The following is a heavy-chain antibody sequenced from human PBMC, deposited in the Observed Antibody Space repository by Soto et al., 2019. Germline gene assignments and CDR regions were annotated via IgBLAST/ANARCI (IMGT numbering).Heavy chain of an antibody. CDR2: IYYTGST. D-gene: IGHD3-3*01. CDR3: ARGIFWSGSQIYYLDY. CDR1: GVTSSNYC. V-gene: IGHV4-59*01. Sequence: SETLSVTCSVSGVTSSNYCWSLIRQPPGKGLEWIGYIYYTGSTNFNPSLKSRVTMSVDTSKNQFSLRLSSVTAADTAVYYCARGIFWSGSQIYYLDYWGQGSLVNGSA. J-gene: IGHJ4*02.